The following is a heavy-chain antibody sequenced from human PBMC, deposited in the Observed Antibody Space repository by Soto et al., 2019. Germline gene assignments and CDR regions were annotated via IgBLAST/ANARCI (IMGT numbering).Heavy chain of an antibody. CDR3: ARGLRAATPMDV. D-gene: IGHD1-1*01. CDR1: GGSIGTYY. Sequence: TLSLTCTVSGGSIGTYYWSWVRQPPGKGLEWIAYIYYSGGTNYNPSLKSRVTISVDTSKNQFSLKVSSVTAADTAVYYCARGLRAATPMDVWGQGTTVTVSS. V-gene: IGHV4-59*01. J-gene: IGHJ6*02. CDR2: IYYSGGT.